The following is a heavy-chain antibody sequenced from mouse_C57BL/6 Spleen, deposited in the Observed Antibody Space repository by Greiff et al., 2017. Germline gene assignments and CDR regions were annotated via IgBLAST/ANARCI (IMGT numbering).Heavy chain of an antibody. CDR1: GYTFTSYW. Sequence: QVQLQQPGAELVRPGSSVKLSCKASGYTFTSYWMHWVKQRPIQGLEWIGNIEPSDSETHYKQKFKDKATLTVDKSSSTAYMQISSLTSEDSAFYYCATAQATSYFDYWGQGTTLTVSS. J-gene: IGHJ2*01. V-gene: IGHV1-52*01. CDR3: ATAQATSYFDY. D-gene: IGHD3-2*02. CDR2: IEPSDSET.